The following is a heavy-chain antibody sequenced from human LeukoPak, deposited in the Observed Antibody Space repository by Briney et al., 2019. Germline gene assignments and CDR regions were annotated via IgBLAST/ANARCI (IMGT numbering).Heavy chain of an antibody. CDR2: ISGSGGST. D-gene: IGHD3-10*01. CDR1: GFTFSGYA. J-gene: IGHJ3*02. CDR3: AKSPGETDAFDI. V-gene: IGHV3-23*01. Sequence: GGSLRLSCAASGFTFSGYAMSWVRQAPGKGLEWVSAISGSGGSTYYADSVKGRFTISRDNSKNTLYLQMNSLRAEDTAVYYCAKSPGETDAFDIWGQGTMVTVSS.